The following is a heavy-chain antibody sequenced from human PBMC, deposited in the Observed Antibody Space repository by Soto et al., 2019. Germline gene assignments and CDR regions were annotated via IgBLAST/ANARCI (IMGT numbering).Heavy chain of an antibody. CDR3: AREEVRGVIIMFDY. Sequence: QVQLVESGGGVVQPGRSLRLSCAASGFTFSSYAMHWVRQAPGKGLEWVAVISYDGSNTYYADSAKGRFTISRDKSKNTLYLQMNSLRTEDTAVYYCAREEVRGVIIMFDYWGRGALVTVSS. J-gene: IGHJ4*02. D-gene: IGHD3-10*01. CDR2: ISYDGSNT. CDR1: GFTFSSYA. V-gene: IGHV3-30-3*01.